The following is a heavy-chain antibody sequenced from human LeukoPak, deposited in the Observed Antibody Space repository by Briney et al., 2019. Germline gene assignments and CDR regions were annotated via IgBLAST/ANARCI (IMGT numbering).Heavy chain of an antibody. CDR2: IYHSGST. Sequence: NASETLSLTCTVSGGSISTYYWNWIRQPPGKGLEWIGYIYHSGSTNYNPSLQSRVPISVDTSKNQFSLNLNSVTAADTAVYYCARGGAARLHFQNWGQGTLVTVSS. CDR1: GGSISTYY. CDR3: ARGGAARLHFQN. J-gene: IGHJ1*01. D-gene: IGHD6-6*01. V-gene: IGHV4-59*01.